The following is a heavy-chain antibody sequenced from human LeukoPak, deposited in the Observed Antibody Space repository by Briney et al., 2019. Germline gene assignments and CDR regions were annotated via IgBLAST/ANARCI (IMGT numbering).Heavy chain of an antibody. D-gene: IGHD4-17*01. Sequence: PGGSLRLSCAASGFTISTYGLHWVRQAPGKGLEWVAVIWHDGSNKYYADSVKGRFTISRDSSKNMSYLQMNSLRAEDTAAYYCARGKTTVTTGELAYWGQGTLVTVSS. CDR1: GFTISTYG. V-gene: IGHV3-33*01. CDR3: ARGKTTVTTGELAY. J-gene: IGHJ4*02. CDR2: IWHDGSNK.